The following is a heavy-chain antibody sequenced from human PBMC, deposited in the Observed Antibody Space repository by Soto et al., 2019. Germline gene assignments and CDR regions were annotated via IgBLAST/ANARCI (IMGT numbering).Heavy chain of an antibody. J-gene: IGHJ6*02. D-gene: IGHD2-2*02. CDR1: GFTFSTYS. Sequence: LRLSCVGSGFTFSTYSINWVRQAPGKGLGWVSSISSRSDIYYADSVKGRFTISRDNAKNSVSLQMNSLRAEDTAVYYCAREYTAWPLAYGLDVWGQGTTVTVSS. CDR3: AREYTAWPLAYGLDV. CDR2: ISSRSDI. V-gene: IGHV3-21*01.